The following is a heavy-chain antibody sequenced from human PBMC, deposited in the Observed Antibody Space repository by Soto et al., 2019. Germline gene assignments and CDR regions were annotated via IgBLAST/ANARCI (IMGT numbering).Heavy chain of an antibody. V-gene: IGHV5-51*01. CDR3: DRFRDSKILDP. Sequence: PGESMKISCKGSGYCFARYWNAWVRQMPGKGVEWMGIIHPDDSDSRYSPAFQGQVTISDDKTITTAYLQCSSTRASETAMYYCDRFRDSKILDPWGQGTLVTVYS. CDR2: IHPDDSDS. D-gene: IGHD3-22*01. CDR1: GYCFARYW. J-gene: IGHJ5*02.